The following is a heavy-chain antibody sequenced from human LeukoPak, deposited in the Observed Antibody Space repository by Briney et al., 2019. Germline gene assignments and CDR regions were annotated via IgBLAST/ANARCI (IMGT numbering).Heavy chain of an antibody. CDR1: GFTFSSYG. Sequence: PGGSLRLSCAASGFTFSSYGMHWVRQAPGKGLEWVAVIWYDGSNKYYADSVKGRFTISRDNSKNTLYLQMNSLKTEDTAVYYCTTVGQRYYDILTGYYMAADYWGQGTLVTVSS. V-gene: IGHV3-33*01. D-gene: IGHD3-9*01. CDR2: IWYDGSNK. CDR3: TTVGQRYYDILTGYYMAADY. J-gene: IGHJ4*02.